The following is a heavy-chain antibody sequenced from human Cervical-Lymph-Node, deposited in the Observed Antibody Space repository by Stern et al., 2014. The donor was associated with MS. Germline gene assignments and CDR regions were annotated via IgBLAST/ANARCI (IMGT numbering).Heavy chain of an antibody. CDR2: IIPIFGTP. CDR3: ATPSTVTVGSMDV. J-gene: IGHJ6*02. Sequence: VQLVESGAEVKKPGSSVRVSCKASGGTFSSQAINWVRQAPGPGLAWVGGIIPIFGTPNDAQKVQDRVPITADESTSTAYMDLSSLRSEDTAVYYCATPSTVTVGSMDVWGQGTTVTVSS. D-gene: IGHD4-17*01. V-gene: IGHV1-69*01. CDR1: GGTFSSQA.